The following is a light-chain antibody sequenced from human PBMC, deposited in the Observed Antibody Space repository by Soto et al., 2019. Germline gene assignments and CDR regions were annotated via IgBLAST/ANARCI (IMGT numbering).Light chain of an antibody. Sequence: EIVMTQSPATLSVSPGERATLSCRASQSVSSNLAWYQQKPGQVPRLLIYGASTRATGIPARFSGSGSGTEITLTISSLQSEDFAIYFCQQYNNWPPDRTFGQGTKVEIK. CDR3: QQYNNWPPDRT. CDR1: QSVSSN. CDR2: GAS. V-gene: IGKV3-15*01. J-gene: IGKJ1*01.